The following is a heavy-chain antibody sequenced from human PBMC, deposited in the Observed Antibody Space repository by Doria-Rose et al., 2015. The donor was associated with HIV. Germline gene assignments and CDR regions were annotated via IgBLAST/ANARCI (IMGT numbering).Heavy chain of an antibody. CDR3: ATRGYCPNGVCPLSQILFDS. J-gene: IGHJ4*02. D-gene: IGHD2-8*01. V-gene: IGHV4-34*01. Sequence: GPEWIGEVSHSGDTNYNPSLESRVTISTDTSKNQFSVKLTSVTAADTAVYYCATRGYCPNGVCPLSQILFDSWGQGTLVTVSS. CDR2: VSHSGDT.